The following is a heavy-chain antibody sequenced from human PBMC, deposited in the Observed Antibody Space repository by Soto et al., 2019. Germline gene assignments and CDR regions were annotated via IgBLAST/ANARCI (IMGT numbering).Heavy chain of an antibody. V-gene: IGHV1-24*01. J-gene: IGHJ4*02. CDR3: ARTRLDSRTTSCYEF. D-gene: IGHD1-1*01. Sequence: ASVKVSCKVSGYTLTELSMHWVRQAPGKGLEWMGGFDPEDGETNYAQKLQGRVTLTTDTSTNTSYMELKSLRSDDTAVYYCARTRLDSRTTSCYEFWGQGTLVTVSS. CDR2: FDPEDGET. CDR1: GYTLTELS.